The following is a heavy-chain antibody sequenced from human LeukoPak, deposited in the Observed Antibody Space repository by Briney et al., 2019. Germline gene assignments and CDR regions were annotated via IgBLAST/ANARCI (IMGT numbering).Heavy chain of an antibody. D-gene: IGHD5-18*01. J-gene: IGHJ4*02. Sequence: GGSLRLSCAVSGFTFRSYAMSWVRQAPGKGLEWVSSISGSGDGTYYADSVKGRLTISRDNSKNTVYLQMNSLRVEDTAVYYCVREWSGYSFDYWGQGALVAVSS. CDR1: GFTFRSYA. CDR3: VREWSGYSFDY. CDR2: ISGSGDGT. V-gene: IGHV3-23*01.